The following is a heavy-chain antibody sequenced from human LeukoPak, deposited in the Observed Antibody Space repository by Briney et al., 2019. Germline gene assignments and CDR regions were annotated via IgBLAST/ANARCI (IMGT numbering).Heavy chain of an antibody. CDR3: ARENSDDYYYYGMDV. CDR1: GGTFSSYA. V-gene: IGHV1-2*06. J-gene: IGHJ6*02. CDR2: INPISGGT. Sequence: ASVKVSCKASGGTFSSYAISWVRQAPGQGLEWMGRINPISGGTNYAQKFQGRVTMTRDTSISTAYMELSRLRSDDTAVYYCARENSDDYYYYGMDVWGQGTTVTVSS. D-gene: IGHD1/OR15-1a*01.